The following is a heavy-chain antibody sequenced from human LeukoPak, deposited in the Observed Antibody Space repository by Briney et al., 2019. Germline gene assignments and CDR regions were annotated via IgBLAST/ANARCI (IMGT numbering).Heavy chain of an antibody. CDR1: GFTFRHYA. D-gene: IGHD3-3*01. CDR3: ARGGITISGVFVPHLDS. CDR2: ISYDETNK. Sequence: PGGSLRLSCAVSGFTFRHYAMHWVRQAPGKGLEWVAVISYDETNKYYADSVRGRFTISRDNSKNTLFLQMNSLRGEDTAVYHCARGGITISGVFVPHLDSWGQGTLVAVSS. V-gene: IGHV3-30*01. J-gene: IGHJ4*02.